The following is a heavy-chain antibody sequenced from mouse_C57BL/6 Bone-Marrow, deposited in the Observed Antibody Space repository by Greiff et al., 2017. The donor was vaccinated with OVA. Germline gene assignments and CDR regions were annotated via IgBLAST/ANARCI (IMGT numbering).Heavy chain of an antibody. CDR3: ARPTGYSNGFAY. D-gene: IGHD2-5*01. J-gene: IGHJ3*01. Sequence: VQLQQPGAELVKPGASVKLSCKASGYTFTSYWMHWVKQRPGQGLEWIGMIHPNSGSTNYNEKFKSKATLTVDKSSSTAYMQLSSLTSEDSAVYYCARPTGYSNGFAYWGQGTLVTVSA. CDR2: IHPNSGST. CDR1: GYTFTSYW. V-gene: IGHV1-64*01.